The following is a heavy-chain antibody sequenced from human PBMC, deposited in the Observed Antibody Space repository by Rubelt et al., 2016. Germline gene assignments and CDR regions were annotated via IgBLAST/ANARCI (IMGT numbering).Heavy chain of an antibody. CDR1: GFTFSTYS. Sequence: LRLSCAASGFTFSTYSMNWVRQAPGKGLEWVSSISSSSSYIYYADSVKGRFTISRDNAKNSLYLQMNSLRAEDTAVYYCASRSSGANSAFDRWGQGTQVTVSS. J-gene: IGHJ5*02. CDR3: ASRSSGANSAFDR. V-gene: IGHV3-21*01. CDR2: ISSSSSYI. D-gene: IGHD6-19*01.